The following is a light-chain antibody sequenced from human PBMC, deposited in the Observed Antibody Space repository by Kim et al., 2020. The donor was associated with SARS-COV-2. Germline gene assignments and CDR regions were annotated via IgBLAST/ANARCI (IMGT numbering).Light chain of an antibody. J-gene: IGKJ1*01. CDR1: QSVRSNY. Sequence: SPGERATLSCRASQSVRSNYLAWYQQKPGQAPRLLIYPASNRATGIPDRFSGSGSGTDFTLSITRLEPEDFAVYYCQQYGSSPRTFGQGTKVDIK. V-gene: IGKV3-20*01. CDR2: PAS. CDR3: QQYGSSPRT.